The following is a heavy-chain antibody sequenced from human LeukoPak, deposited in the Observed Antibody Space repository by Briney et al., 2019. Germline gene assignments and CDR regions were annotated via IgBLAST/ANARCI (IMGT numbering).Heavy chain of an antibody. CDR1: GGSISSSNW. CDR2: IYHSGST. J-gene: IGHJ3*02. D-gene: IGHD4-17*01. V-gene: IGHV4-4*02. Sequence: PSETLSLTCAVSGGSISSSNWWSWVRQPPGKGLEWIGEIYHSGSTNYNPSLKSRVTISVDKSKNQFSLKLSSVTAVDTAVYYCARKTTTGPTKAAFDIWGQGTMLTVSS. CDR3: ARKTTTGPTKAAFDI.